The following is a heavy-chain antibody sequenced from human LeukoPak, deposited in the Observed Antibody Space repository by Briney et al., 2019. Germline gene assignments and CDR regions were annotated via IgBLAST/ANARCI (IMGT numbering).Heavy chain of an antibody. CDR2: INPNSGGT. D-gene: IGHD4-17*01. CDR1: GYTFTGYY. V-gene: IGHV1-2*02. Sequence: ASVKVSCKASGYTFTGYYMHWVRQAPGQGLEWMGWINPNSGGTNYAQKFQGRVTMTRDTSISTAYMELSRLRSDDTAVYYCAPAHDYGDPRGAFDIWGQGTMVTVSS. J-gene: IGHJ3*02. CDR3: APAHDYGDPRGAFDI.